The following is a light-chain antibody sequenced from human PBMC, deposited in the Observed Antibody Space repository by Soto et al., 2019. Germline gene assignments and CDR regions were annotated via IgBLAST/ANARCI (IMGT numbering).Light chain of an antibody. CDR1: QDIGNF. J-gene: IGKJ3*01. V-gene: IGKV1-33*01. CDR2: DAS. CDR3: QQYSSFLLT. Sequence: DIQMTQSLPTLSASVGDRVTITCQASQDIGNFLSWYQQKPGKVPKLLIFDASNLETGVPSRFSGSGSGTGFTFTISSLQPDDFATYYCQQYSSFLLTFGPGTTVDIK.